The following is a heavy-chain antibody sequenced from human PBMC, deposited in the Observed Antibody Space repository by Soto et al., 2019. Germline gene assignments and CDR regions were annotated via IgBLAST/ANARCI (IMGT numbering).Heavy chain of an antibody. Sequence: EVQLVESGGGLVKPGGSLRLSCAASGFTFSSYSMNWVRQAPGKGLEWVSSISSSSSYIYYADSVKGRFTISRDNAKNSLYLQMNSLRAEATAVYYCASIYSGSYYNMGDYCGQVTRVTVSS. CDR1: GFTFSSYS. J-gene: IGHJ4*02. CDR2: ISSSSSYI. D-gene: IGHD1-26*01. V-gene: IGHV3-21*01. CDR3: ASIYSGSYYNMGDY.